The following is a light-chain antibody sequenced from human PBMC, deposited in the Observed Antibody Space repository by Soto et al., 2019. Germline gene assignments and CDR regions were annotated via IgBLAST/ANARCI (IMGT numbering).Light chain of an antibody. J-gene: IGKJ1*01. CDR2: GAS. CDR1: QSVSSNY. CDR3: HQRQSWPRT. Sequence: EIVLTQSPGTLSLSPGERATLSCRASQSVSSNYLAWYHQKPGQAPRLLIYGASIRAAGIPARFSASGSGTDFTLTISDVQPEDFALYYCHQRQSWPRTFGQGTKVDIK. V-gene: IGKV3-11*01.